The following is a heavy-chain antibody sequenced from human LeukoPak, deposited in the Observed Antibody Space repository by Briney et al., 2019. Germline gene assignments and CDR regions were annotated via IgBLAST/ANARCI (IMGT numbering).Heavy chain of an antibody. Sequence: GGSLRLSCIVSGFTFGNDWMHWVRQAPGKGLEWVALISYDGSNKYYADSVKGRFTISRDNSKNTLYLQMNSLRTEDTAVYYCAKDASSSLEYWGQGTLVTVSS. CDR2: ISYDGSNK. CDR1: GFTFGNDW. J-gene: IGHJ4*02. CDR3: AKDASSSLEY. V-gene: IGHV3-30*18. D-gene: IGHD6-13*01.